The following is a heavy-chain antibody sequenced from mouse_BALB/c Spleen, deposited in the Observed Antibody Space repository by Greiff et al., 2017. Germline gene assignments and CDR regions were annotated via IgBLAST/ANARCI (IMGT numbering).Heavy chain of an antibody. J-gene: IGHJ3*01. CDR3: APINAARVGFAY. Sequence: VPLQQSGAELVRPGALVKLSCKASGFNIKDYYMHWVKQRPEQGLGRIGWVDPENGNTIYDPKFQGKASKTADTSSNTAYLQLSSLTSEDTAVYYCAPINAARVGFAYWGQGTLVTVSA. V-gene: IGHV14-1*02. CDR2: VDPENGNT. CDR1: GFNIKDYY. D-gene: IGHD1-2*01.